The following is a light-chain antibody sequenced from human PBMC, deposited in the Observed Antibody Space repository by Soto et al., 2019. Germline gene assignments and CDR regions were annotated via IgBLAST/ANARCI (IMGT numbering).Light chain of an antibody. V-gene: IGKV3-20*01. CDR2: GAS. CDR1: QSVSSS. CDR3: QQYGRSPIT. Sequence: EIVLTQSPGTLSLSPGERATLSCRASQSVSSSLAWYQQKPGQARRLLIYGASSRASGIPDRVSGSGSGTDVSLNISRLEPEDSAVYYCQQYGRSPITFGQGTRLEIK. J-gene: IGKJ5*01.